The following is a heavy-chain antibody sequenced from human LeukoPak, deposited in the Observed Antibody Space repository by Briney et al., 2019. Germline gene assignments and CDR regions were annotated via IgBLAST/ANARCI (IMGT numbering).Heavy chain of an antibody. CDR3: ARHQHQLVTGYDY. CDR1: GGSISSYC. Sequence: PSETLSLTCTVSGGSISSYCWNWIRQPPGKGLEWIGYSCTSGSTNYNPSLMSRVTISVDTSKNQFSLKLISVTAADTAVYYCARHQHQLVTGYDYWDQGTLVTVSS. D-gene: IGHD6-13*01. J-gene: IGHJ4*02. CDR2: SCTSGST. V-gene: IGHV4-4*09.